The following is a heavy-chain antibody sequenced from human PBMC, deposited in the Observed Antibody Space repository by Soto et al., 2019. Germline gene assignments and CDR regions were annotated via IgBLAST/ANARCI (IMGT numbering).Heavy chain of an antibody. Sequence: QIQLVQSGAEVKKPGASVKVSCKASGYTFSSYHITWVRQAPGQGLEWMGWISAYNGNTNYAQNPQGRVTMTTDPSTSTAYMELRSLRADDTAGYYCARDLPPVDYWGQGTLVTVSS. J-gene: IGHJ4*02. V-gene: IGHV1-18*01. CDR1: GYTFSSYH. CDR3: ARDLPPVDY. CDR2: ISAYNGNT.